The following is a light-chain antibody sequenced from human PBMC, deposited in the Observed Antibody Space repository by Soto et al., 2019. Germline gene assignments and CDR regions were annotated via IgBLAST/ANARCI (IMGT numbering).Light chain of an antibody. CDR2: GVT. CDR1: SSDVGDYNY. Sequence: QSVLTQPASVSGSPGQSITISCTGTSSDVGDYNYVSWYQQHPGKAPKLMIYGVTNRPSGVSNRFSGSKSGNTASLTISGLQAEDDSDYYCTSYTGSSTNCVFATGTKVTVL. V-gene: IGLV2-14*01. J-gene: IGLJ1*01. CDR3: TSYTGSSTNCV.